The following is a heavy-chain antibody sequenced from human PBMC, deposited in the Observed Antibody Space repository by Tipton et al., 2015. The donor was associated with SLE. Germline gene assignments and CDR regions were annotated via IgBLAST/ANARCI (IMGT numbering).Heavy chain of an antibody. Sequence: GSLRLSCAASGFTFSSYSMNWVRQAPGKGLEWVSSISSSSSYIYYADSVKGRFTISRDNAKNSLYLQMNSLRAEDTAVYYCARVHRPDSSGSPLGYWGQGTLVTVSS. D-gene: IGHD3-22*01. CDR3: ARVHRPDSSGSPLGY. CDR2: ISSSSSYI. V-gene: IGHV3-21*01. J-gene: IGHJ4*02. CDR1: GFTFSSYS.